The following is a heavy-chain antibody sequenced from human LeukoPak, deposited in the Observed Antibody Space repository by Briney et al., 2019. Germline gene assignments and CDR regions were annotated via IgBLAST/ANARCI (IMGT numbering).Heavy chain of an antibody. CDR3: ARGFGRP. D-gene: IGHD3-10*01. CDR1: GFIFNKYW. CDR2: IKQDGSGK. V-gene: IGHV3-7*03. J-gene: IGHJ5*02. Sequence: GGSLRLSCAASGFIFNKYWMSWVRQTPGKGLEWVANIKQDGSGKYYVDSVKGRFTISRDNAKNSVYLQMNSLRAEDTAVYYCARGFGRPWGQGTRVTVPS.